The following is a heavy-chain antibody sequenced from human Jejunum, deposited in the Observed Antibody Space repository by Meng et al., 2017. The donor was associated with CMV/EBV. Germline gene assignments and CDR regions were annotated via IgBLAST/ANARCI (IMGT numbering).Heavy chain of an antibody. V-gene: IGHV1-69*10. Sequence: QVQLVRSGAEGTKPGSSVKVACKTSGGSFSTYTFSWVRQAPGQGLEWMGGLIPVLNKAKSAPRFQDRVTFTADETTTTAYMELSSLTFEDTAVYFCARGRGNQPLFDYWGQGTLVTVSS. CDR1: GGSFSTYT. D-gene: IGHD2/OR15-2a*01. CDR2: LIPVLNKA. CDR3: ARGRGNQPLFDY. J-gene: IGHJ4*02.